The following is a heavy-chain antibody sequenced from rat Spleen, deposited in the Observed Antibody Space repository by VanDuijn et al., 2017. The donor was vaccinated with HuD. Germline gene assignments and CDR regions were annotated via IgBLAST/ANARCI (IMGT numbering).Heavy chain of an antibody. CDR2: ISTSGGST. CDR1: GFTFSNYD. J-gene: IGHJ4*01. D-gene: IGHD1-2*01. V-gene: IGHV5-25*01. CDR3: ARQSLDSSYVMDA. Sequence: EVQLVESGGGLVQPGRSLKLSCAASGFTFSNYDMAWVRQAPTKGLEWVASISTSGGSTYYRDSVKGRFTVSRDNAKSTLYLRMDSLRSEDTATYYCARQSLDSSYVMDAWGQGASVTVSS.